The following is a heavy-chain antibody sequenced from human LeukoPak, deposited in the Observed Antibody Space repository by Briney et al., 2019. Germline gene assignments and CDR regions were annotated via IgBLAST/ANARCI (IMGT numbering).Heavy chain of an antibody. V-gene: IGHV1-18*01. Sequence: ASVKVSCKASGCTFTSYAMSWVRQAPGQGLEWMGWISGYNGNANYAQKLQGRVTMTTDTSTSTAYMELRSLRSDDTAVYYCAREVGRGFDYWGQGTLVTVSS. D-gene: IGHD1-26*01. J-gene: IGHJ4*02. CDR1: GCTFTSYA. CDR2: ISGYNGNA. CDR3: AREVGRGFDY.